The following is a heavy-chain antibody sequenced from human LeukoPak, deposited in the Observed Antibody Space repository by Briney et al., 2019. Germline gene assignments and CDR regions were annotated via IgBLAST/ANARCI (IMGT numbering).Heavy chain of an antibody. D-gene: IGHD6-13*01. Sequence: SETLSLTCAVYGGSFSGYYWSWIRQPPGKGLEWIGEINHSGSTNYNPSLKSRVTISVDTSKNQFSLKLSSVTAADTAVYYCARFRGYSSWFRDYWGQGTLVTVSS. CDR2: INHSGST. CDR1: GGSFSGYY. J-gene: IGHJ4*02. CDR3: ARFRGYSSWFRDY. V-gene: IGHV4-34*01.